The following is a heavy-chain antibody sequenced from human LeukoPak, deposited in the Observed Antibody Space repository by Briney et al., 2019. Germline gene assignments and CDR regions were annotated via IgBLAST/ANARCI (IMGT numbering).Heavy chain of an antibody. CDR1: GFIFSNYG. D-gene: IGHD6-13*01. V-gene: IGHV3-30*18. J-gene: IGHJ3*02. CDR3: ANTVPLAAAGTGSSAFDI. Sequence: GGSLRLSCAASGFIFSNYGMHWVRQAPGKGLEWVAVISYDGSNKYYADSVKGRFTISRDNSKNTLYLQMNSLRAEDTAVYYCANTVPLAAAGTGSSAFDIWGQGTMVTVSS. CDR2: ISYDGSNK.